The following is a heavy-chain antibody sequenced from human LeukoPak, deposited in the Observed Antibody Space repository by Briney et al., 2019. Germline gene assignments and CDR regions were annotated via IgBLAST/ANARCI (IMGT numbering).Heavy chain of an antibody. D-gene: IGHD3-9*01. V-gene: IGHV1-18*01. CDR3: ARDPTRYEAAHPFDS. CDR1: GYTFTNYA. J-gene: IGHJ4*02. CDR2: ISPYNGDT. Sequence: ASVKVSCKASGYTFTNYAISWVRQAPGQGLEWMGWISPYNGDTNYAQKLQGRVTMTTDTSTSTAFMELRSLRSDDTAVYYCARDPTRYEAAHPFDSWGQGTLVTVSS.